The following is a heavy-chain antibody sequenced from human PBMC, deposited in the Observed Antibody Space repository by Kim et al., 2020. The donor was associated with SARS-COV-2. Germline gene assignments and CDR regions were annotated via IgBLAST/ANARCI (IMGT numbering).Heavy chain of an antibody. CDR2: MNGNGSII. J-gene: IGHJ4*02. Sequence: GGSLRLSCAGSGVIFSDYYMHWVRQAPGKGLEWVSRMNGNGSIIDYADSVKDRSTISRDNAENMLYPQIHNLAVDDTAVYYCARATAAGTSALGYWGQGTVVTVSS. CDR1: GVIFSDYY. D-gene: IGHD6-13*01. CDR3: ARATAAGTSALGY. V-gene: IGHV3-74*01.